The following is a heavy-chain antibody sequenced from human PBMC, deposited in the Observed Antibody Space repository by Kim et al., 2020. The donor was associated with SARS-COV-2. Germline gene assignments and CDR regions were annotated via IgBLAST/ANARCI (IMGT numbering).Heavy chain of an antibody. J-gene: IGHJ3*01. CDR1: GYTFTNYW. V-gene: IGHV5-51*01. D-gene: IGHD3-16*01. CDR2: TYPGVSDT. CDR3: AKGSNLYYHDGSGPFDL. Sequence: GESLKISCQASGYTFTNYWIGWVRQMPGKGLEWMGITYPGVSDTRYSPSFQGQVTISDDQSINTVYLQWSSLRASDTAMYYCAKGSNLYYHDGSGPFDLWGKGTMVTVSS.